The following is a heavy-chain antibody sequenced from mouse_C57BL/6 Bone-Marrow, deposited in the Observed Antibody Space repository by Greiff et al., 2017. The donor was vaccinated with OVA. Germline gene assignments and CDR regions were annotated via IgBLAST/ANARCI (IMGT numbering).Heavy chain of an antibody. D-gene: IGHD1-1*01. V-gene: IGHV1-67*01. CDR2: ISTYYGDA. CDR3: ATPITTVVRYAMDY. J-gene: IGHJ4*01. Sequence: VMLVESGPELVRPGVSVKISCKGSGYTFTDYAMHWVKQSHAKSLEWIGVISTYYGDASYNQKFKDKATMTVDKSSSTAYMELARLTSEDSAVYYCATPITTVVRYAMDYWGQGTSVTVSS. CDR1: GYTFTDYA.